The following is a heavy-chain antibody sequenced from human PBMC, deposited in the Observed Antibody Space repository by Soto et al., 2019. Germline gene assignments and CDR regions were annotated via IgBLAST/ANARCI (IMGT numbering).Heavy chain of an antibody. CDR1: GGTFSSYT. D-gene: IGHD4-17*01. CDR2: IIPILGIA. V-gene: IGHV1-69*02. Sequence: QVQLVQSGAEVKKPGSSVKVSCKASGGTFSSYTISWVRQAPGQGLEWMGRIIPILGIANYAQKFQGRVTITADKSTSTAYMELSSLRSEDTAVYYCARYTTVATPYYYDYMDVWGKGTTVTVSS. CDR3: ARYTTVATPYYYDYMDV. J-gene: IGHJ6*03.